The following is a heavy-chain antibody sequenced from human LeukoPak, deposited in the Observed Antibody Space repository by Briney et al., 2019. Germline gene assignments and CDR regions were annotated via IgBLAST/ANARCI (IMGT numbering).Heavy chain of an antibody. J-gene: IGHJ6*02. CDR1: GFNFSHYG. D-gene: IGHD2-15*01. CDR2: ISHDVSNI. CDR3: AKDLNSFIVVVTVYGMDV. V-gene: IGHV3-30*18. Sequence: PGGSLRLSCEISGFNFSHYGMHWVRQAPGKGLEWVADISHDVSNIYYADSVKGRFTISRDNAKNTLFLQLNSLRGDDTAVYYCAKDLNSFIVVVTVYGMDVWGQGTTVIVSS.